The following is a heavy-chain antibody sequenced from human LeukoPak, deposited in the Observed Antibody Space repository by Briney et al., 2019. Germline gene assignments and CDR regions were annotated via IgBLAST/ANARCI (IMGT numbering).Heavy chain of an antibody. CDR1: GFTFSSYS. V-gene: IGHV3-48*04. CDR2: ISSSGSTI. CDR3: ARERDSSGWYGRYYYYMDV. Sequence: PGGSLRLSCAASGFTFSSYSMNWVHQAPGKGLEWVSYISSSGSTIYYADSVKGRFTISRDNAKNSLYLQMNSLRAEDTAVYYCARERDSSGWYGRYYYYMDVWGKGTTVTISS. D-gene: IGHD6-19*01. J-gene: IGHJ6*03.